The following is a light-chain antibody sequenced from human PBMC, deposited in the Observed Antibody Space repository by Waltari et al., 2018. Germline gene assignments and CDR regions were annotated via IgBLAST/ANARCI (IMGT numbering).Light chain of an antibody. CDR2: DVS. V-gene: IGKV2-29*02. CDR3: MQGIHLPLT. J-gene: IGKJ4*01. CDR1: QSLLESDGKTY. Sequence: DTVMTQTPVSLSVTPGQPASMSCKSSQSLLESDGKTYLHWYLQKPGQSPQLLIYDVSSRFSGVPDRFSGSGSGTDFTLRISRVEAEDVGVYYCMQGIHLPLTFGGGTKVEMK.